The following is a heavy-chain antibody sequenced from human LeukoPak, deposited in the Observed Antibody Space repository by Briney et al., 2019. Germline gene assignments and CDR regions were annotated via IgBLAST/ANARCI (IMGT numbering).Heavy chain of an antibody. CDR3: ARGRGAMVPRRFDP. J-gene: IGHJ5*02. V-gene: IGHV4-34*01. D-gene: IGHD4/OR15-4a*01. Sequence: PSETLSLTCAVYGGSFSGYYWSWIRQPPGKGLEWIGDINHSGSTNYNPSLKRRVAISADTSKNQFSLKLSSVTAADTAVDYCARGRGAMVPRRFDPWGQGTLVTVSS. CDR2: INHSGST. CDR1: GGSFSGYY.